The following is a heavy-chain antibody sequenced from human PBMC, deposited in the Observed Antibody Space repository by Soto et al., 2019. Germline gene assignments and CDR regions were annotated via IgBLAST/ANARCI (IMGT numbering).Heavy chain of an antibody. CDR3: ARNGTYGTALSHYTGMDV. V-gene: IGHV1-69*16. Sequence: QVQLVQSGAEVKEPGSSVRVSCKASGGSFSNFIMNWVRQTPGQGLEWMGGIVPMLGTPTYAEKFKGRVTISAIGSTSTAYMELTSLRSEDTAIYYCARNGTYGTALSHYTGMDVWGEGTTVTVS. J-gene: IGHJ6*02. CDR1: GGSFSNFI. CDR2: IVPMLGTP. D-gene: IGHD1-1*01.